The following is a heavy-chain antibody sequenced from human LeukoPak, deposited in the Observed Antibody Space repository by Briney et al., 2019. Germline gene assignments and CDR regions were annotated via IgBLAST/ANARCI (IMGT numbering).Heavy chain of an antibody. CDR3: AREDYYDSSGYYKSKEYFQH. Sequence: ASVKVSCKASGYTFTGYYMHWVRQAPGQGLEWMGWINPNSGGTNYAQKFQGRVTMTRDTSISTAYMELSWLRSDDTAVYYCAREDYYDSSGYYKSKEYFQHWGQGTLVTVSS. D-gene: IGHD3-22*01. V-gene: IGHV1-2*02. CDR2: INPNSGGT. J-gene: IGHJ1*01. CDR1: GYTFTGYY.